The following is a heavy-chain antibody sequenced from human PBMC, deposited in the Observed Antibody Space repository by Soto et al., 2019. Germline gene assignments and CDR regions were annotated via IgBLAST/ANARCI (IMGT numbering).Heavy chain of an antibody. Sequence: EGQLLESGGRLVQPGESLRLSCAASGFTFSIYAMSWARQAPGKGLEWVSVIDASGGTTYTDSVKGRFTISRDNSKNTLYLQMNSLRVEDTAVYYFVRERQLGVWGQGNTVTVSS. CDR3: VRERQLGV. CDR2: IDASGGTT. D-gene: IGHD6-6*01. V-gene: IGHV3-23*01. CDR1: GFTFSIYA. J-gene: IGHJ6*02.